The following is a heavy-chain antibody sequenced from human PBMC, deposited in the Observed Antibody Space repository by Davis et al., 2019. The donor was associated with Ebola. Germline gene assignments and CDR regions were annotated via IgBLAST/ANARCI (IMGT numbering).Heavy chain of an antibody. Sequence: GESLKISCAASGFTFSDYYMAWIRQAPGKGLEWLSYISGGSSFTNYADSVQGRFTISRDNAKNLLYLQTSGLRVEDTAVYYCARDSTMDVWGQGTTVTVSS. CDR3: ARDSTMDV. V-gene: IGHV3-11*06. CDR2: ISGGSSFT. CDR1: GFTFSDYY. J-gene: IGHJ6*02.